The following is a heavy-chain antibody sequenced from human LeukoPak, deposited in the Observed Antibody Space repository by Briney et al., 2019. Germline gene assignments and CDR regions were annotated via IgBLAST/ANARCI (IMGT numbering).Heavy chain of an antibody. Sequence: PSETLSLTCTVSGGSISSYYWAWIRQPAGKGLEWIGRLHTSGSTNLNPSLKSRVTISLDTSKNQFSLKLRSVTAADTAVYFCARDFGGITAAGYAFDIWGQGAMVTVSS. CDR3: ARDFGGITAAGYAFDI. D-gene: IGHD6-13*01. CDR1: GGSISSYY. CDR2: LHTSGST. V-gene: IGHV4-4*07. J-gene: IGHJ3*02.